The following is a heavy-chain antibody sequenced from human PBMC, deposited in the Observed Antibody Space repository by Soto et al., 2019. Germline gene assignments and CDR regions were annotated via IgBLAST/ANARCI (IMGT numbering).Heavy chain of an antibody. CDR2: ISGDGREK. V-gene: IGHV3-7*04. CDR3: ARWTGG. CDR1: GFIFSNYL. Sequence: GGSMIVSCSASGFIFSNYLMSWVRQAPGKGLEGVASISGDGREKYYVDSVGGRFTISRDNAMNSVYLQMDNLRVDDTATYHCARWTGGWGQGTLVTVSS. J-gene: IGHJ4*02. D-gene: IGHD2-8*02.